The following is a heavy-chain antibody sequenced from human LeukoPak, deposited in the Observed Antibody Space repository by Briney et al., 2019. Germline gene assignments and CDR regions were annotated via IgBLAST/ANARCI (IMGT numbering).Heavy chain of an antibody. CDR1: GGSFSGYY. Sequence: LETLSLTCAVYGGSFSGYYWSWIRQRPGKGLEWIGEINHSGSTNYNPSLKSRVTISVDTSKNQFSLKLSSVTAADTAVYYCARIAAAGTGGWGQGTLVTVSS. J-gene: IGHJ4*02. CDR2: INHSGST. D-gene: IGHD6-13*01. CDR3: ARIAAAGTGG. V-gene: IGHV4-34*01.